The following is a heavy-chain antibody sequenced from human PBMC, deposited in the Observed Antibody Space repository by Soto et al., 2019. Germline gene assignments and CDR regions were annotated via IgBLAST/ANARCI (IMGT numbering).Heavy chain of an antibody. V-gene: IGHV3-23*01. CDR3: ANPPPTMESTIYYYYGMDV. Sequence: GGSLRLYCAASGFTFSNYAMTWVRQAPGKGLEWVSAISGSGGSTYYADSVKGRFTISRDNSKNTLYLQMDSLRAEDTAVYYCANPPPTMESTIYYYYGMDVWGQGTTVTVSS. D-gene: IGHD1-26*01. CDR2: ISGSGGST. J-gene: IGHJ6*02. CDR1: GFTFSNYA.